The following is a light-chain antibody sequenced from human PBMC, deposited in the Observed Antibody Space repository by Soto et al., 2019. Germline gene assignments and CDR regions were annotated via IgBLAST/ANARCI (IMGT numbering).Light chain of an antibody. CDR3: QESYSMLFA. J-gene: IGKJ3*01. V-gene: IGKV1-39*01. Sequence: DIEMTQSPSPQSASVGDRVTITCRASQNINNYLNWYQQKPGKAPKLLIFDASSLRVWFPSRFSGSGSGTDFTLTISSLQPEDFATYYCQESYSMLFAFGPGTKVDIK. CDR1: QNINNY. CDR2: DAS.